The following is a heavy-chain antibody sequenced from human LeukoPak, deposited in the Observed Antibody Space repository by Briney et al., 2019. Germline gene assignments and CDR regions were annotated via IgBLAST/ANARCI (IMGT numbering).Heavy chain of an antibody. D-gene: IGHD6-13*01. J-gene: IGHJ4*02. CDR2: IYHSGST. CDR1: GGSISSGGYY. Sequence: PSQTLSLTCTVSGGSISSGGYYWSWIRQPPGKGLEWIGYIYHSGSTYYNPSPKSRVTISVDTSKNQFSLKLSSVTAADTAVYYCARHGYSSSWYYSDYWGQGTLVTVSS. CDR3: ARHGYSSSWYYSDY. V-gene: IGHV4-30-2*01.